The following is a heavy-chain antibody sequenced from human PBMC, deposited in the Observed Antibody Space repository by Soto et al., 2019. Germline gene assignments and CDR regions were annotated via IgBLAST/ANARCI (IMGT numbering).Heavy chain of an antibody. J-gene: IGHJ4*02. CDR1: GGTFISYA. V-gene: IGHV1-69*01. D-gene: IGHD6-13*01. CDR2: IIPIFGTS. CDR3: ARAYVVSAGRYYFDY. Sequence: QVQLVQSGAEVKKPGSSVKVSCKASGGTFISYAISWVRQAPGQGLEWMGGIIPIFGTSNYAQKFQGRVTITADESTSKAYMDLSSLRSEDTAVYYCARAYVVSAGRYYFDYWGQGTLVTVSS.